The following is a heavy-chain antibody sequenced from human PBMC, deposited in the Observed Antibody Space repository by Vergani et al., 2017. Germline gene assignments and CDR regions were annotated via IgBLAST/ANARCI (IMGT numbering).Heavy chain of an antibody. D-gene: IGHD3-3*01. Sequence: QVQLVQSGAEVKKPGASVKVSCKASGYTFTSYGISWVRQAPGQGLEWMGWISAYNGNTNYAQKFQGRVTITADKSTSTAYMELSSLRSEDTAVYYCARGGVVEYDCWSGYSFYDAFDIWGQGTMVTVSS. CDR3: ARGGVVEYDCWSGYSFYDAFDI. CDR1: GYTFTSYG. J-gene: IGHJ3*02. CDR2: ISAYNGNT. V-gene: IGHV1-18*01.